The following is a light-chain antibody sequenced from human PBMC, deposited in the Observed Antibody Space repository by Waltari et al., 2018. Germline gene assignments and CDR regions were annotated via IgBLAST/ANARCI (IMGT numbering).Light chain of an antibody. J-gene: IGKJ1*01. V-gene: IGKV3-20*01. CDR3: QHYDASPWT. CDR2: GSS. Sequence: IVLTQSPGTLSLSPGERATLSCRASQSVSDDLAWYQQKPGQAPRLLISGSSTRATGIPDRFSGSGSGTDFTLTISSLEPEDFAVYFCQHYDASPWTFGQGTKVEVK. CDR1: QSVSDD.